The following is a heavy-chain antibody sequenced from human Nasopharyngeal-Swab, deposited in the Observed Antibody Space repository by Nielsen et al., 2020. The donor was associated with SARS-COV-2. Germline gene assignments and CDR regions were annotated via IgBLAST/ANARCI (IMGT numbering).Heavy chain of an antibody. CDR1: GYTFTGYY. CDR3: ARDDLTAYDAFDI. J-gene: IGHJ3*02. V-gene: IGHV1-2*02. Sequence: ASVKVSCKASGYTFTGYYMHWVRQAPGQGLEWMGWINPNSGGTNYAQKFQGRVTMTRDTSISTAYMELSRLRSDDTAVYYCARDDLTAYDAFDIWGQGTMVTVFS. D-gene: IGHD7-27*01. CDR2: INPNSGGT.